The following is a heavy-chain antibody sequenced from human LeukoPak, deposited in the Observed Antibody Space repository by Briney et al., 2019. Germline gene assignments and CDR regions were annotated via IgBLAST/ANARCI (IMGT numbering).Heavy chain of an antibody. J-gene: IGHJ6*02. CDR3: ARGLYCSSSTSCYDYGMDV. Sequence: SVKVSCKTSGGTFRSYGLNWVRQAPGQGLEWMGGFIPILGIPKYAQNLQGRVTITADESTSTGYMELSSLRYEDTAVYYCARGLYCSSSTSCYDYGMDVWGQGTTVTVSS. CDR1: GGTFRSYG. D-gene: IGHD2-2*01. V-gene: IGHV1-69*01. CDR2: FIPILGIP.